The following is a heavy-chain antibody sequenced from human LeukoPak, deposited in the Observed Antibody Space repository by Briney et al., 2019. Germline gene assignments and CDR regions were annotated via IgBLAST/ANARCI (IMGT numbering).Heavy chain of an antibody. Sequence: GGSLRLSCAASGFTFSSYAMHWVRQAPGKGLEWVAVISYDGSNKYYADSVKGRFTISRDNSKNTLYLQMNSLRAEDTAVYYCAKVRGYYYDSSGCVDYWGQGTLVTVSS. V-gene: IGHV3-30*04. D-gene: IGHD3-22*01. CDR1: GFTFSSYA. CDR2: ISYDGSNK. CDR3: AKVRGYYYDSSGCVDY. J-gene: IGHJ4*02.